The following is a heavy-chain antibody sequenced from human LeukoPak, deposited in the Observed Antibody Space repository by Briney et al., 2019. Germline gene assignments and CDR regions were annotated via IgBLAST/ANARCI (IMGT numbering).Heavy chain of an antibody. CDR1: GFTFSSYA. Sequence: GGSLRLSCADSGFTFSSYAMHWVRQAPGKGLEWVAVISYDGSNKYYADSVKGRFTISRDNSKNTLYLQMNSLRAEDTAVYYCARNLRPVVPAAACDYWGQGTLVTVSS. D-gene: IGHD2-2*01. CDR2: ISYDGSNK. CDR3: ARNLRPVVPAAACDY. J-gene: IGHJ4*02. V-gene: IGHV3-30-3*01.